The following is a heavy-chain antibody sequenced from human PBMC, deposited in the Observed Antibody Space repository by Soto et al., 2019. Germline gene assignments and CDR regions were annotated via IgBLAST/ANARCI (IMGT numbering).Heavy chain of an antibody. CDR1: GFNFRNYC. CDR2: IGHDGSSE. V-gene: IGHV3-33*01. D-gene: IGHD6-19*01. Sequence: QVQLVESGGGVVQPGTSLRLSCAASGFNFRNYCMNWVRQAPGKGLEWVAVIGHDGSSEKYADSVKGRITISRDDSKKTLYLHMNSPRVEDTAVYYGARGAYSSGWPPFAQWGQGTLVTVSS. J-gene: IGHJ4*02. CDR3: ARGAYSSGWPPFAQ.